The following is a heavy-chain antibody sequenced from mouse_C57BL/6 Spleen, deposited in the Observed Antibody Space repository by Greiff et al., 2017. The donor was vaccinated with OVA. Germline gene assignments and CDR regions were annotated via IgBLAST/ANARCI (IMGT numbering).Heavy chain of an antibody. CDR3: ARTGSSGYVAWFAY. CDR2: ISSGSSTI. Sequence: EVKVVESGGGLVKPGGSLKLSCAASGFTFSDYGMHWVRQAPEKGLEWVAYISSGSSTIYYADTVKGRFTISRDSAKNTLFLQMTSLRSEDTAMYYCARTGSSGYVAWFAYWGQGTLVTVSA. CDR1: GFTFSDYG. D-gene: IGHD3-2*02. J-gene: IGHJ3*01. V-gene: IGHV5-17*01.